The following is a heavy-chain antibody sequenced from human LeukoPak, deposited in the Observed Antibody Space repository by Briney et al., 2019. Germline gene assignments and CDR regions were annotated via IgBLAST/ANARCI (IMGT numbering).Heavy chain of an antibody. CDR2: ISGSGGST. Sequence: GGSLRLSCAASGFTFSSYAMSWVRQAPGKGLEWVSAISGSGGSTYYADSVKGRFTISRDNSKNTLYLQMNSLRAEDTAVYYCANGGLDYYYYGMDVWGQGTTVTVSS. V-gene: IGHV3-23*01. CDR1: GFTFSSYA. CDR3: ANGGLDYYYYGMDV. J-gene: IGHJ6*02. D-gene: IGHD5-12*01.